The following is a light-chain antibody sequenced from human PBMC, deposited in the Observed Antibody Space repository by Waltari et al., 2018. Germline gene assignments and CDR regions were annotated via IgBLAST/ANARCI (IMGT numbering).Light chain of an antibody. CDR1: QSVGSY. CDR3: QQRSTWPLT. Sequence: EIVLTQSPVTLSLSPGERATLSCRASQSVGSYLAWYQQKAGQAPRPLIYDASNGATGIPARFSGSGSGTDFTLTISSLEPEDFAIYYCQQRSTWPLTFGGGSKVEI. CDR2: DAS. J-gene: IGKJ4*01. V-gene: IGKV3-11*01.